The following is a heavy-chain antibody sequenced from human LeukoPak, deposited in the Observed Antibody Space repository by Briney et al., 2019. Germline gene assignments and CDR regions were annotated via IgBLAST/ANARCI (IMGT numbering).Heavy chain of an antibody. Sequence: NPSETLSLTCTVSGGSISSYYWSWIRQPPGKGLEWIGYIYYSGSTNYNPSLKGRATISVDTSKNQFSLKLSSVTAADTAVYYCARVKVGEFDYWGQGTLVTVSS. CDR1: GGSISSYY. CDR3: ARVKVGEFDY. V-gene: IGHV4-59*01. D-gene: IGHD4-17*01. CDR2: IYYSGST. J-gene: IGHJ4*02.